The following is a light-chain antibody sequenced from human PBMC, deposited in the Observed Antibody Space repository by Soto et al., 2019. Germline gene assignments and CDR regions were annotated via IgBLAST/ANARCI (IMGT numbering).Light chain of an antibody. CDR2: EGS. J-gene: IGLJ2*01. CDR1: SSDVGSYKF. Sequence: QSVLTQPASVSGSPGQSITISCTGTSSDVGSYKFVSWYQQHPGKAPKLMIYEGSKRPSGVSNRFSGSKSGNTASLTISGLQAEDEADYYCCSYAGSSTLVFGGGTKVTVL. CDR3: CSYAGSSTLV. V-gene: IGLV2-23*01.